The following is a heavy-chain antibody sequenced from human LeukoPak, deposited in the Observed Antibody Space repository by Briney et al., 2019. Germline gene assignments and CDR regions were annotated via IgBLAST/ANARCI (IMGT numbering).Heavy chain of an antibody. Sequence: GGSLRLSCAASGFSFNTYWMHWVRQAPGKGLVWVSRINSDGSNTNYADFVKGRFTISRDNAKNTLYLQMNSLRAEDTAVYYCARDPRGGTLDYWGQGTLVTVSS. CDR1: GFSFNTYW. D-gene: IGHD3-10*01. J-gene: IGHJ4*02. CDR3: ARDPRGGTLDY. CDR2: INSDGSNT. V-gene: IGHV3-74*01.